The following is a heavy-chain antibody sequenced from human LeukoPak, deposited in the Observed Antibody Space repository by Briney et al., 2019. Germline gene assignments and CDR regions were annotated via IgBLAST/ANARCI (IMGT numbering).Heavy chain of an antibody. J-gene: IGHJ4*02. D-gene: IGHD3-16*01. CDR3: ARDQGGALDF. CDR1: GLTYRSYW. V-gene: IGHV3-7*01. CDR2: MKQDGSAK. Sequence: PGGSLRLSCAVSGLTYRSYWMAWVRQASGQGLEWVANMKQDGSAKHYADSVKGRFTISRDNAKNSLYLQMNSLRAEDTAVYYCARDQGGALDFWGLGSLVTVSS.